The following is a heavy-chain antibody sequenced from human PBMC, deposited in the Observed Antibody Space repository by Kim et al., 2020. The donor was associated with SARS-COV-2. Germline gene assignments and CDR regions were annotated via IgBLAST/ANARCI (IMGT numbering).Heavy chain of an antibody. V-gene: IGHV4-59*01. D-gene: IGHD3-3*01. CDR1: GGSISSYY. J-gene: IGHJ6*03. CDR2: IYYSGST. CDR3: ARGPVGSGYPTLYYYYYYMDV. Sequence: SETLSLTCTVSGGSISSYYWSWIRQPPGKGLEWIGYIYYSGSTNYNPSLKSRVTISVDTSKNQFSLKLSSVTAADTAVYYCARGPVGSGYPTLYYYYYYMDVWRKGTTVTVSS.